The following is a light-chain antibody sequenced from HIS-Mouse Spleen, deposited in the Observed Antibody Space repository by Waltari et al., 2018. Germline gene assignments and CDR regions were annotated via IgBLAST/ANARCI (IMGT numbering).Light chain of an antibody. V-gene: IGKV1-5*03. CDR3: QQYNSYSMYT. CDR2: KAS. CDR1: QSISSW. Sequence: DIQMTQSPSTLSASVGDRFPITCRASQSISSWLAWYQQKPGKAPKLLIYKASSLESGVPSRFSGSGSGTEFTLTISSLQPDDFATYYCQQYNSYSMYTFGQGTKLEIK. J-gene: IGKJ2*01.